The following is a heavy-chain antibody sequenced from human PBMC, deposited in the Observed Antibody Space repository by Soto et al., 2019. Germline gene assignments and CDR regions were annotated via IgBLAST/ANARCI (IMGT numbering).Heavy chain of an antibody. CDR3: AKPPEVAAARGFFDY. Sequence: EVQLLESGGGLVQPGGSLRLSCAASGFAFTNYAMSWVRQAPGKGLEWVSSMSGGGGSTYYADSVKGRFTISRDISKNTLYLQMNSLTAEDTPVYYCAKPPEVAAARGFFDYWGRGTLVTVSS. CDR2: MSGGGGST. D-gene: IGHD6-19*01. J-gene: IGHJ4*02. V-gene: IGHV3-23*01. CDR1: GFAFTNYA.